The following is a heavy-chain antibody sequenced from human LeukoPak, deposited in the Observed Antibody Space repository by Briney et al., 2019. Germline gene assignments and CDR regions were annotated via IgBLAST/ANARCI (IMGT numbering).Heavy chain of an antibody. J-gene: IGHJ4*02. V-gene: IGHV1-69*05. CDR3: ARDPRYESSGYALDY. CDR2: IIPIFGTA. CDR1: GGTFSSYA. Sequence: ASVKLSCKASGGTFSSYAISWVRQAPGQGLEWMGGIIPIFGTANYAQKFQGRVTITTDESTSTAYMELSSLRSEDTAVYYCARDPRYESSGYALDYWGQGTLVTVPS. D-gene: IGHD3-22*01.